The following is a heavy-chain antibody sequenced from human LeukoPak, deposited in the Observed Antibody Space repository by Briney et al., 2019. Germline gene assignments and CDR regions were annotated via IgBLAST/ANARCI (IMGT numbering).Heavy chain of an antibody. CDR1: GFTFSRYA. V-gene: IGHV3-23*01. Sequence: GGSLRLSCAASGFTFSRYAMSWVRQAPGKGLEWVIAISGSGGCTYYANPVKGRFTIARDNSKNTLYLQMNSLRAEDTAVYYCAKVSHVSVVVAATEGSWFDPWGQGTLVTVSS. CDR2: ISGSGGCT. CDR3: AKVSHVSVVVAATEGSWFDP. J-gene: IGHJ5*02. D-gene: IGHD2-15*01.